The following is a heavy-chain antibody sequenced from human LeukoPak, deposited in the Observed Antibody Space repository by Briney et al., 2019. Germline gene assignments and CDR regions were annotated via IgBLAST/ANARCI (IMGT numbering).Heavy chain of an antibody. CDR1: GYTFTSYA. D-gene: IGHD3-3*01. Sequence: GASVKVSCKASGYTFTSYAMHWVRQAPGQRLEWMGWINAGNGNTKYSQKFQGRVTITRDTSASTAYMELSSLRSEDTAVYYCARREVFGVLRVSYYGMDVWGQGTTVTVSS. CDR2: INAGNGNT. J-gene: IGHJ6*02. CDR3: ARREVFGVLRVSYYGMDV. V-gene: IGHV1-3*01.